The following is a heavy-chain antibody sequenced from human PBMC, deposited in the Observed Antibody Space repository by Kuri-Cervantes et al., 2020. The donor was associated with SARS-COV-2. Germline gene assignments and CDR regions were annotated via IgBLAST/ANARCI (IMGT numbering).Heavy chain of an antibody. CDR3: ARDGDVGTRRRFSGWTYYYYGMDV. Sequence: GGSLRLSCAASGFTFSTYAMHWVRQAPGKGLEWVAVISYDGSNKNYADSVKGRFTISRDNSKNTLYLQMNSLRAEDTAVYYCARDGDVGTRRRFSGWTYYYYGMDVWGQGTTVTVSS. V-gene: IGHV3-30-3*01. J-gene: IGHJ6*02. CDR1: GFTFSTYA. CDR2: ISYDGSNK. D-gene: IGHD6-19*01.